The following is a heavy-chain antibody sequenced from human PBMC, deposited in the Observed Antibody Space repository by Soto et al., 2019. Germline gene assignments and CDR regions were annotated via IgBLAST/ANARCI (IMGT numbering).Heavy chain of an antibody. CDR3: AAYNSTLGTFDI. V-gene: IGHV4-4*07. Sequence: PSETLSLTCTVSGGSLNSYYWTWIRQPAGKGLEWIGRIFTSGSTNNNPSLKSRVTMSVDTSKNQFSLKLSSVTAADTAVYYCAAYNSTLGTFDIWGQGTMVTVSS. CDR1: GGSLNSYY. D-gene: IGHD6-13*01. J-gene: IGHJ3*02. CDR2: IFTSGST.